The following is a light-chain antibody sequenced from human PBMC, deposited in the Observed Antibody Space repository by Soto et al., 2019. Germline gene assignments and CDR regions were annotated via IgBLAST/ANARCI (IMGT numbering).Light chain of an antibody. CDR2: GAS. V-gene: IGKV3-20*01. J-gene: IGKJ3*01. Sequence: EIVLTQSPGTLSLSPGERATLSCRASQSVSSSYLTWYQQKPGQAPRLLIYGASGRATGIPDRFSGSGSGTDFTLTISRLEPEDFAVYYFQPYGYSLFTFGPGTKVDIK. CDR1: QSVSSSY. CDR3: QPYGYSLFT.